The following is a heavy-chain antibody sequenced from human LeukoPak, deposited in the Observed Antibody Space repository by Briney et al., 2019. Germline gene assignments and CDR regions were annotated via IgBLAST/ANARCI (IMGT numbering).Heavy chain of an antibody. CDR3: ARDHGTKGYYRHNNWFDP. CDR2: IYYSGSS. Sequence: SETLSLTCTVSGGSVSSTHYWGWIRQPPGKGLEWIGSIYYSGSSYYNPSLQSRVTMSLDTSKNQFSLKLSSVTAADAAVYYCARDHGTKGYYRHNNWFDPWGQGTLVTVSS. D-gene: IGHD1-7*01. CDR1: GGSVSSTHY. J-gene: IGHJ5*02. V-gene: IGHV4-39*07.